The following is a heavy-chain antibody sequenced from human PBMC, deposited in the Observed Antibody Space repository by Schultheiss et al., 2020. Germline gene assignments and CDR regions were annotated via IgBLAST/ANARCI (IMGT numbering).Heavy chain of an antibody. J-gene: IGHJ4*02. D-gene: IGHD3-3*01. Sequence: SETLSLTCTGSGGSVSSGTYYWSWIRQPPGKGLEWIGNIHYSGDTNYNPSFKSRVTISVDTSKNQFSLKVSSVTAADTAMYYCVLTRSGYYYFDYWGQGTLVTVSS. CDR2: IHYSGDT. CDR3: VLTRSGYYYFDY. V-gene: IGHV4-61*01. CDR1: GGSVSSGTYY.